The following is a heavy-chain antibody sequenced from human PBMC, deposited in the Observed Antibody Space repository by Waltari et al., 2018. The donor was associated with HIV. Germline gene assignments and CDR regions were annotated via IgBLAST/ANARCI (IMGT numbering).Heavy chain of an antibody. J-gene: IGHJ5*02. CDR3: AVRSPARRLNWFDP. V-gene: IGHV3-7*01. Sequence: EVQLVESGVGLVQPGVSLRLSGAASGLPCSSYLMSWVRQAPGKGLEWVANIKQDGSEKYYVYSMKGRFTISRDNAKNSLYLQINSLRAEDTAVYYCAVRSPARRLNWFDPWGQGTLVIVSS. CDR1: GLPCSSYL. CDR2: IKQDGSEK. D-gene: IGHD2-8*01.